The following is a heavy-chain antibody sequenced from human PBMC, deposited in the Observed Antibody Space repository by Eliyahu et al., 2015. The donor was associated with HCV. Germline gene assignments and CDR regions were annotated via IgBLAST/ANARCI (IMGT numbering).Heavy chain of an antibody. CDR2: ISPSGLGX. Sequence: QVQLVQSGAEVKTPGASLTLSCKASGYTFNNHFIHWLRQAPDXGLEWLGMISPSGLGXNYAQKFQGRVTMTTDTSTNTVYMDLRSLTSDDSAMYYCAREMHPYHTSGYYTFWGQGSLVTVSS. CDR3: AREMHPYHTSGYYTF. D-gene: IGHD3-22*01. CDR1: GYTFNNHF. J-gene: IGHJ4*02. V-gene: IGHV1-46*02.